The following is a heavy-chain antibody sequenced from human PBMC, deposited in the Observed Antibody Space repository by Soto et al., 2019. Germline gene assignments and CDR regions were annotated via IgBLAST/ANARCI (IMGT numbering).Heavy chain of an antibody. D-gene: IGHD4-17*01. CDR3: ARIASYGDLPDY. CDR2: IYYSGST. V-gene: IGHV4-31*03. Sequence: PSETLSLTCTVSGGSISSGGYYWSWIRQHPGKGLEWIGYIYYSGSTYYNPSLKSRVTISVDTSKNQFSLKLSSVTAADTAVYYCARIASYGDLPDYWGQGTLVTVSS. CDR1: GGSISSGGYY. J-gene: IGHJ4*02.